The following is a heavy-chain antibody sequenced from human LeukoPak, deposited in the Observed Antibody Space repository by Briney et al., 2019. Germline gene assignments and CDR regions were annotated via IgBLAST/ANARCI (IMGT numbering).Heavy chain of an antibody. CDR1: GGSISSSSYY. D-gene: IGHD2-2*01. V-gene: IGHV4-39*01. CDR2: IYYSGST. Sequence: PSGTLSLTCTVSGGSISSSSYYWGWIRQPPGKGLEWIGSIYYSGSTYYNPSLKSRVTISVDTSKNQFSLKLSSVTAADTAVYCCARLLCSSTSCDYYYYYMDVWGKGTTVTVSS. CDR3: ARLLCSSTSCDYYYYYMDV. J-gene: IGHJ6*03.